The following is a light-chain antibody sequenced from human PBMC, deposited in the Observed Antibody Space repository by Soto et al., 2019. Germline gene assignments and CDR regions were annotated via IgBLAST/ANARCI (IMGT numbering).Light chain of an antibody. CDR2: AAS. CDR1: QDITDH. V-gene: IGKV1-33*01. J-gene: IGKJ3*01. CDR3: QHYDGLTLCT. Sequence: DIQLTQSPSSLSATLRDRVTITCQASQDITDHVNWYRQKVGKAPELLIYAASILEPVVPSRFSGSGVGTDFTLTINSLQPEDVGTYYCQHYDGLTLCTFGPGTRV.